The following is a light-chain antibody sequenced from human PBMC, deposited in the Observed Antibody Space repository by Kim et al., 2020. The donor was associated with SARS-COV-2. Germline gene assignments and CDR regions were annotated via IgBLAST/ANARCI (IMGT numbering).Light chain of an antibody. CDR2: GKN. CDR1: SLRSYY. CDR3: NSRDSSSNHRV. V-gene: IGLV3-19*01. Sequence: ALGQTVRIKCQGDSLRSYYASWYQQKPGQAPVLVIYGKNNRPSGIPDRFSGSSSGNTASLTITGAQAEDEADYYCNSRDSSSNHRVFGGGTQMAVL. J-gene: IGLJ3*02.